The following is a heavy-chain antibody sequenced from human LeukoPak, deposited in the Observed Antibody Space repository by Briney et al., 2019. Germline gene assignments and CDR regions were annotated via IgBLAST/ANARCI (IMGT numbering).Heavy chain of an antibody. V-gene: IGHV4-59*08. Sequence: SETLSLTCTVSGGSISGYYCSWMRQGPGKGLEWIAYMFYSGTTKYSPSLKSRVTISIDKSKNQFSLKLTSVTAADTAVYYCARHILTSGSVEWGQGTLVTVSS. CDR1: GGSISGYY. D-gene: IGHD3-9*01. J-gene: IGHJ4*02. CDR3: ARHILTSGSVE. CDR2: MFYSGTT.